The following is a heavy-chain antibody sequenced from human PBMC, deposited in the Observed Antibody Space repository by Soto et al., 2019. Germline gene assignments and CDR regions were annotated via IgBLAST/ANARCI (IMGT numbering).Heavy chain of an antibody. V-gene: IGHV3-74*01. Sequence: GGSLRLSCAASGFTFSDYWMHWVRQAPGKGLVWVSRINSNGRTISYADSVKGRFTISRDNAKNTVYLQMNSLRAEDTAVYYCARAPWASGPLMYYYGMDVWGQGTTVTVSS. CDR1: GFTFSDYW. D-gene: IGHD3-16*01. CDR2: INSNGRTI. CDR3: ARAPWASGPLMYYYGMDV. J-gene: IGHJ6*02.